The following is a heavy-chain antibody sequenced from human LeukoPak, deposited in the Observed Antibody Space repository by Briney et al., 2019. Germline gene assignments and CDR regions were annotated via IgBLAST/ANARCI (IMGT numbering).Heavy chain of an antibody. CDR3: AKDQGRWDTAMGIFDY. Sequence: GALRLSCAASGFTFSSYSLNWVRQAPGKGLEWVAVIWYDGSNKYYADSVKGRFTISRDNSKNTLYLQMNSLRAEDTAVYYCAKDQGRWDTAMGIFDYWGQGTLVTVST. J-gene: IGHJ4*02. V-gene: IGHV3-33*06. CDR1: GFTFSSYS. CDR2: IWYDGSNK. D-gene: IGHD5-18*01.